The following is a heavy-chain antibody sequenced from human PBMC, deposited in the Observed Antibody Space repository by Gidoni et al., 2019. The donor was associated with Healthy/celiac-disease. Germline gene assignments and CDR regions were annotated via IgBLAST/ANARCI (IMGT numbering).Heavy chain of an antibody. CDR1: GGSISSGGYY. J-gene: IGHJ4*02. V-gene: IGHV4-31*03. D-gene: IGHD3-22*01. CDR3: AREYYYDSSGHRHFDY. CDR2: IYYSGST. Sequence: QVQLQESGPGLVKPSQTLSLTCTVSGGSISSGGYYWSWIRQHPGKGLEWIGYIYYSGSTYYNPSLKSRVTISVETSKNQFTLKLSSVTAADTAVYYCAREYYYDSSGHRHFDYWGQGTLVTVPS.